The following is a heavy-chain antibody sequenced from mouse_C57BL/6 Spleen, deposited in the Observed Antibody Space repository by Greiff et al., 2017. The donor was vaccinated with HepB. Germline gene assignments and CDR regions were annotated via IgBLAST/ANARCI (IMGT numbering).Heavy chain of an antibody. J-gene: IGHJ2*01. V-gene: IGHV5-17*01. Sequence: VQLKQSGGGLVKPGGSLKLSCAASGFTFSDYGMHWVRQAPEKGLEWVAYISSGSSTIYYADTVKGRFTISRDNAKNTLFLQMTSLRSEDTAMYYCAKGEYDYDRYYFDYWGQGTTLTVSS. CDR2: ISSGSSTI. CDR1: GFTFSDYG. D-gene: IGHD2-4*01. CDR3: AKGEYDYDRYYFDY.